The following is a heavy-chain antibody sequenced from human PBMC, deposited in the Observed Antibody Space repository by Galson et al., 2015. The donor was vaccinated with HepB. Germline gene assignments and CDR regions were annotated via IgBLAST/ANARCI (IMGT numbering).Heavy chain of an antibody. Sequence: SGAEVKKPGESLKISCRTSGYTFTNYWVVWVRQKPGNGLEWMGMIYPGDSDTRMSPSLQGQVTISADRSISTAYLQWSSLKASDTAMYYCARLGITATETWFDPWGQGTLVTVSS. CDR3: ARLGITATETWFDP. D-gene: IGHD6-13*01. CDR2: IYPGDSDT. CDR1: GYTFTNYW. J-gene: IGHJ5*02. V-gene: IGHV5-51*01.